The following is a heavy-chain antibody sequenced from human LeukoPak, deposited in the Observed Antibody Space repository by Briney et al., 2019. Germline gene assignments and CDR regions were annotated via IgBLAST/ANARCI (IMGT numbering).Heavy chain of an antibody. CDR3: ARDTPPCSGGSCYRWFDP. CDR1: GYTLTSYG. D-gene: IGHD2-15*01. Sequence: ASVKVSCKASGYTLTSYGISWVRQAPGQGLEWMGWISAYNGNTNYAQKLQGRVTMTTDTSTSTAYMELRSLRSDDTAVYYCARDTPPCSGGSCYRWFDPWGQGTLVTVSS. J-gene: IGHJ5*02. V-gene: IGHV1-18*01. CDR2: ISAYNGNT.